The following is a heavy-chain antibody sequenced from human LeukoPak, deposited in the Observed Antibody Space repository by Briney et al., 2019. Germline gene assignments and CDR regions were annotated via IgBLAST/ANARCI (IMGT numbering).Heavy chain of an antibody. CDR1: GGSISSSSYY. V-gene: IGHV4-39*02. D-gene: IGHD1-1*01. CDR2: IYYSGST. CDR3: ARDHRYGGLFDY. Sequence: PSETLSLTCTVSGGSISSSSYYWGWIRQPPGKGLEWIGSIYYSGSTYYNPSLKSRVTISVDTSKNQFSLKLSSVTATDTAVYYCARDHRYGGLFDYWGQGTLVTVSS. J-gene: IGHJ4*02.